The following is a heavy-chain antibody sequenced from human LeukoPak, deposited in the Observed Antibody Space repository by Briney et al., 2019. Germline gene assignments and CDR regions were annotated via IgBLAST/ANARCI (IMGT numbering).Heavy chain of an antibody. Sequence: GGSLRLSCAASGFTFSSYGMHWVRQAPGKGLEWVAFIRYDGSNKYYADSVKGRFTISRDNSKNTLYLQMNSLRAEDTAVYYCAKNHEVAARPGAFDIWGQGTIVTVSS. J-gene: IGHJ3*02. V-gene: IGHV3-30*02. D-gene: IGHD6-6*01. CDR2: IRYDGSNK. CDR1: GFTFSSYG. CDR3: AKNHEVAARPGAFDI.